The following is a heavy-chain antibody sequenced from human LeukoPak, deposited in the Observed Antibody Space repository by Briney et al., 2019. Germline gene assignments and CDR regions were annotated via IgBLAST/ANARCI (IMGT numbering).Heavy chain of an antibody. Sequence: GESLKISCKGSGYSFTTYWIGWVRQMPGKGLECMGIIYPGDSDTRYSPSFQGQVTISVDKSISTAYLQWSSLKASDTAMYYCARRGASSTSWFDPWGQGTLVTVSS. J-gene: IGHJ5*02. CDR3: ARRGASSTSWFDP. CDR1: GYSFTTYW. CDR2: IYPGDSDT. D-gene: IGHD2-2*01. V-gene: IGHV5-51*01.